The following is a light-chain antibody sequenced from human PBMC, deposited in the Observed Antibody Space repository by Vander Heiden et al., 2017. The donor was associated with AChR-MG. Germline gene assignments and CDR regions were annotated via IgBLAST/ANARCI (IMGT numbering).Light chain of an antibody. CDR2: GNS. Sequence: QSVLTQPPSVSGAPGQRVTTSCTGSSSNIGAGYDVHWYQQSPGTAPKLLIYGNSNRPSGVPDRFSGSKSGTSASLAITGLQAEDEADYYCQSYDSSLSGSVFGGGTKLTVL. J-gene: IGLJ2*01. CDR1: SSNIGAGYD. CDR3: QSYDSSLSGSV. V-gene: IGLV1-40*01.